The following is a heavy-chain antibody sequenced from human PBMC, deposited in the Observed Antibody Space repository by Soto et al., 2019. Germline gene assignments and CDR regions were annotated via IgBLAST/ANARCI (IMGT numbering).Heavy chain of an antibody. CDR2: ISAYNGNT. CDR3: ARDYYDFWSGYFPLAADYYYYGMDG. Sequence: ASVKVSCKASGYTFTSYGISWVRQAPGQGLEWMGWISAYNGNTNYAQKLQGRVTMTTDTSTSTAYMELRSLRSDDTAVYYCARDYYDFWSGYFPLAADYYYYGMDGRGQGTTVTVSS. J-gene: IGHJ6*02. V-gene: IGHV1-18*01. CDR1: GYTFTSYG. D-gene: IGHD3-3*01.